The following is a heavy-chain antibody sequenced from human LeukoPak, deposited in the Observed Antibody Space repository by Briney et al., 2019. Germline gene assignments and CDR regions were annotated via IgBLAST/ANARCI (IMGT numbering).Heavy chain of an antibody. J-gene: IGHJ4*02. Sequence: SETLSLTCTVSGGSINNGGYWSWIRQHPGKGLEWIGYIYYSGSSYYNPSLRSRVTISVDTSKNHFSLKLSSVTAADTAVYYCARNRDGYNSFDYWGQGTLVTVSS. D-gene: IGHD5-24*01. CDR1: GGSINNGGY. CDR3: ARNRDGYNSFDY. CDR2: IYYSGSS. V-gene: IGHV4-31*03.